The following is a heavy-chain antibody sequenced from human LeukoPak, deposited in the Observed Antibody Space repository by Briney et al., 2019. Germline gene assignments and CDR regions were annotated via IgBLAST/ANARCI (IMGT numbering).Heavy chain of an antibody. Sequence: SETLSLTCTVSGGSISSYYWSWIRQPAGKGLEWIGRIYTSGSTNYNPSLKSRVTMSVDTSKNQFSLKLSSVTAADTAVYYCARGWGELDIVATIEIPPGCWGQGTLVTVSS. V-gene: IGHV4-4*07. D-gene: IGHD5-12*01. CDR2: IYTSGST. CDR3: ARGWGELDIVATIEIPPGC. CDR1: GGSISSYY. J-gene: IGHJ4*02.